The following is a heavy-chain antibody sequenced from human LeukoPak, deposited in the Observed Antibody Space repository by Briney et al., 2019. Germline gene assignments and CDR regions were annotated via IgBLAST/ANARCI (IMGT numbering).Heavy chain of an antibody. CDR2: ISYDGSNK. J-gene: IGHJ4*02. Sequence: PGRSLRLSCAASGFTFSNFAIHWVRQAPGKGLEWVAVISYDGSNKYYADSVKGRFTISRDNSKNTLYLQMNSLRAEDTAVYYCARDWAPTVVTPSFDYWGQGTLVTVSS. CDR1: GFTFSNFA. V-gene: IGHV3-30-3*01. D-gene: IGHD4-23*01. CDR3: ARDWAPTVVTPSFDY.